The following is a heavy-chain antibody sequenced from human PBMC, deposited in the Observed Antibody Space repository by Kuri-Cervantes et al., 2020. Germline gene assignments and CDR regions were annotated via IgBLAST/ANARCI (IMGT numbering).Heavy chain of an antibody. CDR2: ISSSSSYI. Sequence: GGSLKISCAASGFTFSSYSMNWVRQAPGKGLEWVSSISSSSSYIYYADSVKGRFTISRDNAKNSLYLQMNSLRAEDTAVYYCARGLDSSGWYDYYYYYGMDVWGQGTTVTVSS. V-gene: IGHV3-21*01. CDR1: GFTFSSYS. D-gene: IGHD6-19*01. J-gene: IGHJ6*02. CDR3: ARGLDSSGWYDYYYYYGMDV.